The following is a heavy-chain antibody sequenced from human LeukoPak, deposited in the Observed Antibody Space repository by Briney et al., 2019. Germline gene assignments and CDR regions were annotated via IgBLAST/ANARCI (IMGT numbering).Heavy chain of an antibody. J-gene: IGHJ4*02. Sequence: PGGSLRLSCAASGLTFSNSALSWVRQAPGKGLQWVSSISGSGLDTHYADSVQGRFTISRDNSKNTLYLQMNSPRDEDTAVYYCARDNNWGSTHYWGQGTLVIVS. CDR3: ARDNNWGSTHY. CDR2: ISGSGLDT. V-gene: IGHV3-23*01. CDR1: GLTFSNSA. D-gene: IGHD7-27*01.